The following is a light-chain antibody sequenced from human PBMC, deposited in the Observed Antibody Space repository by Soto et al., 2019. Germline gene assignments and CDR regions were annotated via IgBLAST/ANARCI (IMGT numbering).Light chain of an antibody. CDR1: QGISSY. J-gene: IGKJ4*01. CDR2: AAS. V-gene: IGKV1-8*01. CDR3: QQYYSCPLT. Sequence: AIRMTQSPSSLSASTGDRVTITCRASQGISSYLAWYQQKPGKAPKLLIYAASTLQSGAPSRFSGSGSGTDFTLTISCLQSEDFATYYFQQYYSCPLTFGGGTRWIS.